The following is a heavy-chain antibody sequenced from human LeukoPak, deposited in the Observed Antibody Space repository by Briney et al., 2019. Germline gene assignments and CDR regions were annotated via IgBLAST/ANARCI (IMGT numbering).Heavy chain of an antibody. Sequence: ASVKVSCKASKYTLTGYYIHWVRQAPGQGLEWMGRINPNSGGTNYVQKFQGRVTMTRDASISTAYMELSRLRYDDTAVYYCARDWSGILGYYYYGMDVWGQGTTVTVSS. V-gene: IGHV1-2*06. J-gene: IGHJ6*02. CDR1: KYTLTGYY. D-gene: IGHD3-10*01. CDR2: INPNSGGT. CDR3: ARDWSGILGYYYYGMDV.